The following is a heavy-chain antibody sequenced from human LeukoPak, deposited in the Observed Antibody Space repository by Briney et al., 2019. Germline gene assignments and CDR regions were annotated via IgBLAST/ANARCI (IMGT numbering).Heavy chain of an antibody. CDR3: ARVYRGRFDP. CDR1: GGSISSYY. CDR2: IYYSGST. Sequence: PSETLSVTCTVSGGSISSYYWSWIRQPPGKGLEWIGYIYYSGSTNYNPSLKSRVTISVDTSKNQFSLKLSSVTAADTAVYYCARVYRGRFDPWGQGALVTVSS. J-gene: IGHJ5*02. V-gene: IGHV4-59*12.